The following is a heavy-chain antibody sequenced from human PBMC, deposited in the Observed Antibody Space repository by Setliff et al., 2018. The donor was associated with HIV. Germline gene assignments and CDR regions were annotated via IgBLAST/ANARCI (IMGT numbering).Heavy chain of an antibody. Sequence: GGSLRLSCAASGYTFTSYAMHWVRQAPGQRLEWMGWINAGNGNTKYSQKFQGRVTITRDTSASTAYMELSSLRSEDTAVYYCARGVDTIFYYFDYWGQGALVTVSS. J-gene: IGHJ4*02. CDR2: INAGNGNT. CDR3: ARGVDTIFYYFDY. D-gene: IGHD3-9*01. V-gene: IGHV1-3*01. CDR1: GYTFTSYA.